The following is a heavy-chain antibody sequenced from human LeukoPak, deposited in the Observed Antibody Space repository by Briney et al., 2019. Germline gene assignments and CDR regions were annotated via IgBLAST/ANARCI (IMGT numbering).Heavy chain of an antibody. CDR3: AKDQGIAARTAEYFQH. D-gene: IGHD6-6*01. V-gene: IGHV3-30*18. CDR2: ISYDGSNK. Sequence: GGSLRLSCAASGFTFSSYGMHWVRQAPGKGLEWVAVISYDGSNKYYADSVKGRFTIYRDNSKNTLYLQMNSLRAEDTAVYYCAKDQGIAARTAEYFQHWGQGTLVTVSS. CDR1: GFTFSSYG. J-gene: IGHJ1*01.